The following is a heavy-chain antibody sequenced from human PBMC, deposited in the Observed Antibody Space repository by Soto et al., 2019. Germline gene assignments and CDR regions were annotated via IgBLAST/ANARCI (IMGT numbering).Heavy chain of an antibody. D-gene: IGHD3-22*01. J-gene: IGHJ4*02. V-gene: IGHV3-23*01. CDR1: GFTFSSYA. CDR3: ARDLGYYASSGCFDY. Sequence: PGGSLRLSCAASGFTFSSYAMSWVRQAPGKGLEWVSAISGSGGSTYYADSVKGRFTISRDNSKNTLYLQMNSLRAEDTAVYYCARDLGYYASSGCFDYWGQGTLVTVSS. CDR2: ISGSGGST.